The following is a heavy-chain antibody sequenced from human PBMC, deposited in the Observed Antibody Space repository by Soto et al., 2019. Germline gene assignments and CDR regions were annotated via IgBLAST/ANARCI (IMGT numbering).Heavy chain of an antibody. D-gene: IGHD2-2*01. V-gene: IGHV4-28*01. CDR2: IFHSGTT. Sequence: TSETLSLTCAVSGYSITNVNWWAWIRQPPGRGLEWIGYIFHSGTTHYNPSLKSRVTMSVDTSKNQFSLKVDSLTAEDTAVYYCARSPYADALDIWGQGTMVTV. CDR1: GYSITNVNW. CDR3: ARSPYADALDI. J-gene: IGHJ3*02.